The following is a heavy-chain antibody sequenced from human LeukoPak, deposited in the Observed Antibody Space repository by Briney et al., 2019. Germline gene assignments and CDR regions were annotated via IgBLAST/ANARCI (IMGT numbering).Heavy chain of an antibody. Sequence: PSQTLSLTCTVSGGSISSGDYYWSWIRQPPGKGLEWIGYIYYSGSTCYNPSLKSRVTISVDTSKNQFSLKLSSVTAADTAVYYCARALGPSIFDYWGQGTLVTVSS. CDR1: GGSISSGDYY. D-gene: IGHD3-10*01. CDR3: ARALGPSIFDY. J-gene: IGHJ4*02. CDR2: IYYSGST. V-gene: IGHV4-30-4*08.